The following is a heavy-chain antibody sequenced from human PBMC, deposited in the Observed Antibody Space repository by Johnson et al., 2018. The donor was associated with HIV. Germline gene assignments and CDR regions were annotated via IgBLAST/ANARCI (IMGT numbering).Heavy chain of an antibody. CDR1: GITFSSYG. V-gene: IGHV3-33*01. CDR3: ARGHHDSGYPLEAFDI. CDR2: IRYDGSNT. D-gene: IGHD3-22*01. Sequence: QVQLVESGGGVVQPGRSLRLSCAASGITFSSYGMHWVRQAPGRGLEWVAFIRYDGSNTYYADSVKGRFIISRDNSKNTLLLQMNSLRVDDTAMYYCARGHHDSGYPLEAFDIWGQGTMVSVSS. J-gene: IGHJ3*02.